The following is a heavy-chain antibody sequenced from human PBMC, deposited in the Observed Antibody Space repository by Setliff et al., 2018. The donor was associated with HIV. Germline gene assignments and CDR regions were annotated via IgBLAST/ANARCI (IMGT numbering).Heavy chain of an antibody. Sequence: RASVKVSCKASGSTFTSYAINWVRQAPGQGLEWMGGIIPIFSTSKYTQKFQGRVTITADKSTSTAYVELSSLKSEDTAVYYCASAYDYYMDVWGKGTTVTVSS. J-gene: IGHJ6*03. CDR1: GSTFTSYA. V-gene: IGHV1-69*06. CDR3: ASAYDYYMDV. CDR2: IIPIFSTS.